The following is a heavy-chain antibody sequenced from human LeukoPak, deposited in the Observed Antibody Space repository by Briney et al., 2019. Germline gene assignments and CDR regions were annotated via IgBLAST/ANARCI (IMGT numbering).Heavy chain of an antibody. CDR2: IYSGGST. CDR3: ARAGFYDSSGYYYYYYYYMDV. V-gene: IGHV3-66*02. Sequence: GGSLRLSCAASRFTVSSNYMSWVRQAPGKGLEWVSVIYSGGSTYYADSVKGRFTISRDNSKNTLYLQMNSLRAEDTAVYYCARAGFYDSSGYYYYYYYYMDVWGKGTTVTVSS. CDR1: RFTVSSNY. J-gene: IGHJ6*03. D-gene: IGHD3-22*01.